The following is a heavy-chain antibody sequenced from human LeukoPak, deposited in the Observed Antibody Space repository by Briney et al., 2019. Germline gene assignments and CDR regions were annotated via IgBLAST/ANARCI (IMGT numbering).Heavy chain of an antibody. CDR2: INPNSGGT. V-gene: IGHV1-2*02. J-gene: IGHJ4*02. CDR3: ATDLSSGHINRY. Sequence: ASVKVSCKASGYTFTGYYMHWVRQAPGQGLEWMGWINPNSGGTNYAQKFQGRVTMTRDTSISTAYMELSRLRSDDTAVYYCATDLSSGHINRYWGQGTLVTVSS. D-gene: IGHD3-22*01. CDR1: GYTFTGYY.